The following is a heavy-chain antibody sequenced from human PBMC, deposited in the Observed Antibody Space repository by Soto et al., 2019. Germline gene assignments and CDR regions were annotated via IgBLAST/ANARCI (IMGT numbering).Heavy chain of an antibody. V-gene: IGHV4-61*01. CDR3: AKDLSETMENWFPFDY. Sequence: ETLSLTCTVSGGSVSSGSYYWSWIRQPPGKGLEWIGYIYYSGSTNYNPSLKSRVTISVDTSKNQFPLKLSSVTAADTAVYYCAKDLSETMENWFPFDYWGQGTLVTVSS. D-gene: IGHD3-9*01. CDR2: IYYSGST. CDR1: GGSVSSGSYY. J-gene: IGHJ4*02.